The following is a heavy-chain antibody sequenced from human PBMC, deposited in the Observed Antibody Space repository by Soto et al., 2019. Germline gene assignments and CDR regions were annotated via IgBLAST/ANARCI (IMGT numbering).Heavy chain of an antibody. Sequence: GGSLRLSCAASGFTFNIYGMHWVRQAPDKGLEWVALISYDGSNQYYADSVKGRSTISRDNSKNTLFLQMNSLRADDTAVYYCAKDQASGQGSFDSWGQGTLVTVSS. CDR2: ISYDGSNQ. V-gene: IGHV3-30*18. CDR3: AKDQASGQGSFDS. J-gene: IGHJ4*02. CDR1: GFTFNIYG.